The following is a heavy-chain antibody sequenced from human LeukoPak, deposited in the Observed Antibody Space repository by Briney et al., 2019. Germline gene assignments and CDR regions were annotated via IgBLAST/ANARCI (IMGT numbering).Heavy chain of an antibody. CDR3: ARLAYGGPDF. Sequence: GGSLRLSCKASVFTMSDHYMTWIRQPPGKGLEWVSYISSSGRNIYYADSVKGRFTISRDNTKNSLNLQMNSLRPEDTAMYFCARLAYGGPDFWGQGTLVTVAS. D-gene: IGHD2/OR15-2a*01. V-gene: IGHV3-11*01. CDR2: ISSSGRNI. CDR1: VFTMSDHY. J-gene: IGHJ4*02.